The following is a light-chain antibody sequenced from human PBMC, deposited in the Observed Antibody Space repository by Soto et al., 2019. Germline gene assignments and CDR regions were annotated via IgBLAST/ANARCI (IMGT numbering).Light chain of an antibody. CDR2: TVS. J-gene: IGKJ1*01. Sequence: DAVMTQSPPSLPVTLGQPASISCRSSQSVVYSDGNAYLNWFQQRPGQSPRRLIYTVSNSESGVPGTFSGGGSGTDFTLKISRVEAEDVVIYYCMQGTYWPPTFGQGTKVEI. V-gene: IGKV2-30*01. CDR1: QSVVYSDGNAY. CDR3: MQGTYWPPT.